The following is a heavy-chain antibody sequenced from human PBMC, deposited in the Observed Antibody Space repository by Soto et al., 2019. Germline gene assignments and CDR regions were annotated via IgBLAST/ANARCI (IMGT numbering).Heavy chain of an antibody. J-gene: IGHJ4*02. Sequence: GASVKVSCKASGYTFSGYYMHWVRQAPGQGLEWMGWINPKSGGTKYAQKFQGRATMTRDTSISTANMELSSLRYDDTAVYYCARTYYYDSSGYYCIGYWGQGTQVTVSS. V-gene: IGHV1-2*02. CDR3: ARTYYYDSSGYYCIGY. CDR2: INPKSGGT. D-gene: IGHD3-22*01. CDR1: GYTFSGYY.